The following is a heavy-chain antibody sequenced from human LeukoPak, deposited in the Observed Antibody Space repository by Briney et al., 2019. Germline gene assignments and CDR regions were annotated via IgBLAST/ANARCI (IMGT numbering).Heavy chain of an antibody. CDR2: IKSKTDGGTT. J-gene: IGHJ4*02. CDR3: TTQIQLWGVDY. D-gene: IGHD5-18*01. V-gene: IGHV3-15*01. Sequence: GGSLRLSCAASGXTFSNAWMSWVRQAPGKGLEWVGRIKSKTDGGTTDYAAPVKGRFTISRDDSKNTLYLQMNSLKTEDTAVYYCTTQIQLWGVDYWGQGTLVTVSS. CDR1: GXTFSNAW.